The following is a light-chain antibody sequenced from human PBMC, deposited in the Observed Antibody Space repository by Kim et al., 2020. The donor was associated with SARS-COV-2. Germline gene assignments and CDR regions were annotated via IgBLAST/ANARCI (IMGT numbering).Light chain of an antibody. Sequence: DIQMTQSPSSLSATVGDRVTITCRTTQSISSHLNWYQQKPGRAPKLLISAASTLQGGVPSRFSGSGSETDFTLTISRLQPEDFGTYFCIQTHITPFTFGPGTKVDIK. V-gene: IGKV1-39*01. J-gene: IGKJ3*01. CDR3: IQTHITPFT. CDR1: QSISSH. CDR2: AAS.